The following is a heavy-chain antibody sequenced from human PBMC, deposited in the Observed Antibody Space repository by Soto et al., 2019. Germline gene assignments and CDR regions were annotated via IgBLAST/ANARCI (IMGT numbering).Heavy chain of an antibody. V-gene: IGHV3-23*01. CDR2: ISGSGGST. CDR1: GFTVSSYA. CDR3: AKVLTTVIFYFDY. J-gene: IGHJ4*02. Sequence: GGALRLSCAASGFTVSSYAMSWVRQAPGKGLEWVSAISGSGGSTYYADSVKGRFTISRDNSKNTLYLQMNSLRAEDTAVYYCAKVLTTVIFYFDYWGQGTLVTVSS. D-gene: IGHD4-17*01.